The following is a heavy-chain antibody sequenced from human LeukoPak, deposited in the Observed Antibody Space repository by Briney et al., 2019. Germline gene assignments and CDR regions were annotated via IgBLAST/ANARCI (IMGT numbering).Heavy chain of an antibody. V-gene: IGHV1-2*02. Sequence: GASVKVSCKASGYTFTGYYMHWVRQAPGQGLEWMGWINPNSGGTNYAQKLQGRVTMTTDTSTSTAYMELRSLRSDDTAVYYCARDIRPYYDFWSGYHQGYWGQGTLVTVSS. D-gene: IGHD3-3*01. CDR2: INPNSGGT. CDR1: GYTFTGYY. CDR3: ARDIRPYYDFWSGYHQGY. J-gene: IGHJ4*02.